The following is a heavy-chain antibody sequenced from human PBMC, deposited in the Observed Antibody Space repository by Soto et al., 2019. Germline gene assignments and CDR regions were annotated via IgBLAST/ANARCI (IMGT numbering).Heavy chain of an antibody. CDR3: VRLVDPSKRRTYGMDV. CDR2: IDPSDSYT. Sequence: GESLKISCKGSGYSFTSYWISWVRQMPGKGLEWMGRIDPSDSYTNYSPSFQGHVTISADKSISTAYLQWSSLKASDTAMYYCVRLVDPSKRRTYGMDVWGQGTTVTVSS. CDR1: GYSFTSYW. V-gene: IGHV5-10-1*01. J-gene: IGHJ6*02. D-gene: IGHD5-12*01.